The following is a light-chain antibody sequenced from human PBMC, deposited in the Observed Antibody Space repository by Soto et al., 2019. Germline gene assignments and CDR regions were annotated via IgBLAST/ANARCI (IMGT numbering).Light chain of an antibody. J-gene: IGKJ2*01. CDR1: QSVSIW. CDR3: QYDSS. CDR2: DAA. Sequence: DIQMTQSPSTLSASVGDRVTITCRASQSVSIWLAWYQQKPGKAPRLLIYDAASLKTGVPSRFSGSGFGTNFTLTISSLQPDDFATYYCQYDSSFGQGTKVDIK. V-gene: IGKV1-5*01.